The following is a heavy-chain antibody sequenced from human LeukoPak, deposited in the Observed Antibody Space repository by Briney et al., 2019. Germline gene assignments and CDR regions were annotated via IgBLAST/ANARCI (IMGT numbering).Heavy chain of an antibody. CDR2: IWYDRSNK. CDR1: GFTFSSYG. J-gene: IGHJ5*02. D-gene: IGHD3-9*01. Sequence: PGGSLRLSCAASGFTFSSYGMHWVRQAPGKGLEWVAVIWYDRSNKYYAGSVKGRFTISRDNSKNTLYLQMNSLRAEDTAVYYCARDGYDILTGYPHDNWFDPWGQGTLVTVSS. V-gene: IGHV3-33*01. CDR3: ARDGYDILTGYPHDNWFDP.